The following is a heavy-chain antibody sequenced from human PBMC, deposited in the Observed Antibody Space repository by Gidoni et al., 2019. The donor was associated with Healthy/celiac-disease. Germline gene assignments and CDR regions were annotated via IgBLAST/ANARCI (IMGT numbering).Heavy chain of an antibody. CDR2: IYNDGST. J-gene: IGHJ4*02. D-gene: IGHD3-16*01. Sequence: EVQVVSSGGGLVQPGGSLRLSCAPSGFTVSSNYMSWVRQAPGKGLEWVSVIYNDGSTYYADSVKGRFTISRDNSKNTLHLQMNSLRTEDTAVYYCAASKGGRYWGQGTLVTVSS. V-gene: IGHV3-66*02. CDR3: AASKGGRY. CDR1: GFTVSSNY.